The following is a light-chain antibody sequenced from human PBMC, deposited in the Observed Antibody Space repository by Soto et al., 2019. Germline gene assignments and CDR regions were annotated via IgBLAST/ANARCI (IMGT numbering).Light chain of an antibody. CDR3: SSFTGSSTSPYV. Sequence: QSALTQPASVSGSPGQSITISCTGTSSDVGGYKYVSWYQQHPDKAPKLIIFEVSNRPSGISSRFSGSKSGNTASLTISGLQAEDEADYFCSSFTGSSTSPYVFGTGTKLTVL. CDR1: SSDVGGYKY. V-gene: IGLV2-14*01. J-gene: IGLJ1*01. CDR2: EVS.